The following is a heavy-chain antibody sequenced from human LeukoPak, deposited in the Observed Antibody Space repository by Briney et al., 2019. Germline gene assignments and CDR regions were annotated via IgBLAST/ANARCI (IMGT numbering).Heavy chain of an antibody. D-gene: IGHD4-11*01. V-gene: IGHV4-34*01. CDR1: GGSFSGYY. CDR2: INHSGST. Sequence: SETLSLTCAVYGGSFSGYYRSWIRQPPGKGLEWIGEINHSGSTNYNPSLKSRVTISVDTSKNQFSLKLSSVTAADTAVYYCARVTTGYWGQGTLVTVSS. J-gene: IGHJ4*02. CDR3: ARVTTGY.